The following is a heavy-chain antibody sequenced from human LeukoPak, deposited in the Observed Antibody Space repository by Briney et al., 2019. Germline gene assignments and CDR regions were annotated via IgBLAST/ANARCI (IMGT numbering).Heavy chain of an antibody. J-gene: IGHJ3*02. CDR3: ARGGSYLSAFDI. V-gene: IGHV3-23*01. D-gene: IGHD1-26*01. CDR2: ISISGGST. Sequence: GGSLRLSCAASGFTFSSYAMSWVRQAPGKGLEWVSSISISGGSTYYADSVKGRFTIYRDNSKNTLYLQMNSLRAEDTAVYYCARGGSYLSAFDIWGQGTMVTVSS. CDR1: GFTFSSYA.